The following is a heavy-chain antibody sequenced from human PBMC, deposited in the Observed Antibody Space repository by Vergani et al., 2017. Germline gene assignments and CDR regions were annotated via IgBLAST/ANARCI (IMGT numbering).Heavy chain of an antibody. V-gene: IGHV4-59*08. CDR2: IYYSGST. D-gene: IGHD2-21*01. J-gene: IGHJ3*02. CDR1: GGSISSYY. Sequence: QVQLQESGPGLVKPSETLSLTCTVSGGSISSYYWSWIRQPPGKGLEWIGYIYYSGSTNYHPSLKSRVTMSVDTSKNQFSLKLSSVTAADTAVYYCASHEYSGGDCYSGAFDMGGQGTTGTVSS. CDR3: ASHEYSGGDCYSGAFDM.